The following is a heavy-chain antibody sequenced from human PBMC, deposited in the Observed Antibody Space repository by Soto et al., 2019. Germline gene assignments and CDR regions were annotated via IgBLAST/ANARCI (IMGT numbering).Heavy chain of an antibody. CDR2: IIPIFGTA. V-gene: IGHV1-69*12. Sequence: QVQLVQSGAEVKKPGSSVKVSCKASGGTFSSDAISWVRQAPGQGLEWMGGIIPIFGTATYAQKFQGRVTITADESTSTAYMELSSLRSEDTAVYYCARDRGDNWNGPYYFYVMDVWGQGTTVTVSS. CDR1: GGTFSSDA. CDR3: ARDRGDNWNGPYYFYVMDV. D-gene: IGHD1-1*01. J-gene: IGHJ6*02.